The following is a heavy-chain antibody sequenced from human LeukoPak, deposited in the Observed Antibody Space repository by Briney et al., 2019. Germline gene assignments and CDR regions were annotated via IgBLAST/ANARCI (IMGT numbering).Heavy chain of an antibody. CDR1: GFTFSSYS. V-gene: IGHV3-21*01. Sequence: GGSLRLSCAASGFTFSSYSMNWVRQAPGKGLEWVSSISSSSSYIYYADSVKGRFTISRDNSKNTLYLQMNSLRAEDTAVYYCARDHGITMIVEGKDDYWGQGTLVTVSS. CDR3: ARDHGITMIVEGKDDY. D-gene: IGHD3-22*01. CDR2: ISSSSSYI. J-gene: IGHJ4*02.